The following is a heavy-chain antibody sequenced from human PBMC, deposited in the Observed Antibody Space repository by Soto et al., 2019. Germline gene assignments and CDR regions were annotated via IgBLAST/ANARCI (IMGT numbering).Heavy chain of an antibody. CDR3: ARDRKAWWELHGEYYFDY. Sequence: PGGSLRLSCAASGFTFSSYAMHWVRQAPGKGLEWVAVISYDGSNKYYADSVKGRFTISRDNSKNTLYLQMNSLRAEDTAVYYCARDRKAWWELHGEYYFDYWGQGTLVTVSS. CDR1: GFTFSSYA. J-gene: IGHJ4*02. D-gene: IGHD1-26*01. V-gene: IGHV3-30-3*01. CDR2: ISYDGSNK.